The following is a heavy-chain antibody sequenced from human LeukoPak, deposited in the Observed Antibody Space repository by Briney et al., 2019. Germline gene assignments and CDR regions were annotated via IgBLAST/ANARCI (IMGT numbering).Heavy chain of an antibody. V-gene: IGHV4-39*01. D-gene: IGHD1-14*01. CDR3: ARNPPATAEFYFDY. CDR1: GGSISSSSYY. J-gene: IGHJ4*02. Sequence: NPSETLSLTCTVSGGSISSSSYYWGWIRQPPGKGLEWIGSINYSGSTYYNPSLKSRVTISVDTSKNQFSLKLSSVTAADTAVYYCARNPPATAEFYFDYWGQGTLVTVSS. CDR2: INYSGST.